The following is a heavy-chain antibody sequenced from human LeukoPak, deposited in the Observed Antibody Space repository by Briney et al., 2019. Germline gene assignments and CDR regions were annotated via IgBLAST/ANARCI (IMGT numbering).Heavy chain of an antibody. V-gene: IGHV3-11*06. CDR2: ISSSGDYT. CDR3: ARGTMVRGATRGWFDP. CDR1: GFXFSDYY. D-gene: IGHD3-10*01. J-gene: IGHJ5*02. Sequence: GGSLRLSCAASGFXFSDYYMSWMRQAPGKGLEWGSYISSSGDYTNYADSVKGRFTISRDNAKNSLYLQMNSLRDEDTAVYYCARGTMVRGATRGWFDPWGQGTLVTVSS.